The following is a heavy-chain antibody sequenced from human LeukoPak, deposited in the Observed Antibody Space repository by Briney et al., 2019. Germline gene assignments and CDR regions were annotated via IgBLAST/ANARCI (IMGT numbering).Heavy chain of an antibody. D-gene: IGHD2-2*01. V-gene: IGHV4-39*01. CDR3: ARRYCSSTSCPEFDY. J-gene: IGHJ4*02. CDR2: IYYSGST. Sequence: SETLSLTCTVSGGSISSSSYYWGWIRQPPGKGLEWIGSIYYSGSTYYNPSLKSRVTISVDTSKNQFSLKLSSVTAADTAVYYCARRYCSSTSCPEFDYWGQGTLVTVPS. CDR1: GGSISSSSYY.